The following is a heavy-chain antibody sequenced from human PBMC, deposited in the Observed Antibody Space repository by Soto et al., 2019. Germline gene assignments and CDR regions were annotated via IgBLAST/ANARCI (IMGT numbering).Heavy chain of an antibody. D-gene: IGHD2-2*01. J-gene: IGHJ4*02. CDR3: ARQGFCSSTSCYAVDY. CDR2: IYPGDSNT. V-gene: IGHV5-51*01. CDR1: GYSFTNYW. Sequence: GESLKISCKGSGYSFTNYWIGWVRQMPGKGLEWMGIIYPGDSNTRYSPSFQGQVTISADKSISTAYLQWSSLKASDTAMYYCARQGFCSSTSCYAVDYWGQGTRVTVSS.